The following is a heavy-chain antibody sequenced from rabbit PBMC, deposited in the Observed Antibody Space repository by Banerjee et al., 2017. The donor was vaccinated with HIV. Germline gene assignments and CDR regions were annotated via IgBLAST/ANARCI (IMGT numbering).Heavy chain of an antibody. Sequence: QEQLEESGGDLVKPEGSLTLTCTASGFSFSRSYSMCWVRQAPGKGLEWIACIDGGSAGSTYYASWVNGRFTISSHNAQNTLYLQLNSLTAADTATYFCARAGYAGYGYADYFNLWGQGTLVTVS. CDR2: IDGGSAGST. J-gene: IGHJ4*01. CDR1: GFSFSRSYS. V-gene: IGHV1S45*01. D-gene: IGHD6-1*01. CDR3: ARAGYAGYGYADYFNL.